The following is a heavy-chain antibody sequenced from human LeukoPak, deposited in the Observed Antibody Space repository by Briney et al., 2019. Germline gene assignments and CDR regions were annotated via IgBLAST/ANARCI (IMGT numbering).Heavy chain of an antibody. CDR3: ARHFSYTSRPLDH. Sequence: GESLKSSCKGAGYRFTSKWITWLRQMPGKGLEWMGRIDPSDSYTNYSPSFQGHVTISVDTSMSIAYLQWSSLRASDTAMYYFARHFSYTSRPLDHWGQGTLVTVSS. J-gene: IGHJ5*02. D-gene: IGHD1-1*01. CDR2: IDPSDSYT. CDR1: GYRFTSKW. V-gene: IGHV5-10-1*01.